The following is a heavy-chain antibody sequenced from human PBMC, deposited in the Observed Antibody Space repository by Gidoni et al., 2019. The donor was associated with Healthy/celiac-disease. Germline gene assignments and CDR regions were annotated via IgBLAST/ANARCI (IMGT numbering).Heavy chain of an antibody. CDR1: GFTFSSYS. CDR2: ISSSSSTI. Sequence: EVQLVESGGGLVQPGGSLRLSCAASGFTFSSYSMNWVRQAPGKGLEWVSYISSSSSTIYYADSVKGRFTISRDNAKNSLYLKMNSLRAEDTAVYYCASQLEDIVVVVASPLWFDPWGQGTLVTVSS. V-gene: IGHV3-48*01. D-gene: IGHD2-15*01. J-gene: IGHJ5*02. CDR3: ASQLEDIVVVVASPLWFDP.